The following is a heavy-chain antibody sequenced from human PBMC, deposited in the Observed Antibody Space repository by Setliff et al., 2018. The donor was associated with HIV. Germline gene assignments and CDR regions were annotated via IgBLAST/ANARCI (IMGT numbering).Heavy chain of an antibody. V-gene: IGHV4-39*07. J-gene: IGHJ4*02. Sequence: SETLSLTCTVSGGSISSSSYYWGWIRQPPGKGLEWIGSIYYSGSTYYNPSLKSRVTISVDTSKDQFSLKLSSVTAADTAIYYCARDPGITAAGTEYFDSWGQGILVTVSS. CDR1: GGSISSSSYY. CDR3: ARDPGITAAGTEYFDS. CDR2: IYYSGST. D-gene: IGHD6-13*01.